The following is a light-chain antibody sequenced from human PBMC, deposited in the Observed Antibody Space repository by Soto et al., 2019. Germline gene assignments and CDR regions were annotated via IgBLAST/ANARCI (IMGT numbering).Light chain of an antibody. CDR2: GAS. CDR1: QSVSSSY. J-gene: IGKJ4*01. Sequence: EIELTQSPGALSLSPGERATLSCRASQSVSSSYLAWYQQKPGQAPRLLIYGASSRATGIPDRFSGGGSGTDFTLTISRLEPEDFAVYYCQQYTSSPTFGGGTKVDIK. V-gene: IGKV3-20*01. CDR3: QQYTSSPT.